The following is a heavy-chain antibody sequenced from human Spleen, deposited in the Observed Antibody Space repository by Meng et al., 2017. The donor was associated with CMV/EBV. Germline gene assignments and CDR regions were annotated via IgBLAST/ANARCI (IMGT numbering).Heavy chain of an antibody. Sequence: SGCSGRSSGVKGAGIRQPPGKDQKWLAVMYWDDEKRYRKALRRRLTVTKDTSRNQVVLKMTNMNPLDSATYYCARRGVCGGDCYFDYWGRGLLVTVSS. D-gene: IGHD2-21*02. CDR2: MYWDDEK. J-gene: IGHJ4*02. V-gene: IGHV2-5*02. CDR1: GCSGRSSGVK. CDR3: ARRGVCGGDCYFDY.